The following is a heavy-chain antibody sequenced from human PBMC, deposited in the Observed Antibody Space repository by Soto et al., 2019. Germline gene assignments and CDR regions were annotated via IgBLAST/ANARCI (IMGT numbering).Heavy chain of an antibody. V-gene: IGHV3-74*01. CDR1: GFNFSNHW. J-gene: IGHJ5*02. CDR2: ITSDGKSK. CDR3: ARESGDWPLNWFDP. D-gene: IGHD2-21*02. Sequence: XGSLQLSCAASGFNFSNHWMHWVRQRPGEGLVWVSRITSDGKSKAYAESVKGRFAISRDNAKNTLYLQMNGLTAEDTAVYYCARESGDWPLNWFDPWGLGTLVTVSS.